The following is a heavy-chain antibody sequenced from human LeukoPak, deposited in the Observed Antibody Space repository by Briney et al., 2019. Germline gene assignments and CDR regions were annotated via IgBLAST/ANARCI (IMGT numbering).Heavy chain of an antibody. D-gene: IGHD2-2*01. CDR1: GFTFSSYA. CDR3: AKERDIVVVPAAIDY. CDR2: ISGSGGST. Sequence: GGSLRLSCAASGFTFSSYAMSWVRQAPGKGLEWVSAISGSGGSTYYADSVKGRFTISSDNSKNTLYLQMNSLRAEDTAVYYCAKERDIVVVPAAIDYWGQGTLVTVSS. J-gene: IGHJ4*02. V-gene: IGHV3-23*01.